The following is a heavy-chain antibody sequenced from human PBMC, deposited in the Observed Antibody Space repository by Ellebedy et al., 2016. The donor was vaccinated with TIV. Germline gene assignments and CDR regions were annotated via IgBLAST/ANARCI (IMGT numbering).Heavy chain of an antibody. CDR3: VRAPRGQYYFDY. Sequence: GESLKISXAASGFTFSRYGMHCVRQAPGKGLEWAAVIWYDGSNKYYADSVKGRFTISRDNSKNTLYLEMNSLRAEDTAVYYCVRAPRGQYYFDYWGQGTLVTVSS. CDR2: IWYDGSNK. V-gene: IGHV3-33*01. CDR1: GFTFSRYG. J-gene: IGHJ4*02. D-gene: IGHD5-12*01.